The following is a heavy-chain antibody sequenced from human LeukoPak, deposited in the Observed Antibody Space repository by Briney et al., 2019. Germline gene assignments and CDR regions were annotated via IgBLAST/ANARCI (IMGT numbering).Heavy chain of an antibody. CDR3: ARDKGSWYYFDY. D-gene: IGHD6-13*01. CDR1: GGSISSYY. V-gene: IGHV4-59*01. J-gene: IGHJ4*02. Sequence: SGTLSLTCTVSGGSISSYYWSWIRQPPGKGLEWIGYIYYSGSTNYNPSLKSRVTISVDTSKNQFSLKLSSVTAADTAVYYCARDKGSWYYFDYWGQGTLVTVSS. CDR2: IYYSGST.